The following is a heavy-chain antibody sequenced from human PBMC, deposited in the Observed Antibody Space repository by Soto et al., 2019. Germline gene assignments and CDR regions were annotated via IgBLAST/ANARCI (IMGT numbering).Heavy chain of an antibody. CDR1: GGTFSSYA. CDR3: ARDLVDTAMVAYYYYGMDV. D-gene: IGHD5-18*01. Sequence: SVKVSCKASGGTFSSYAISCVRQAPGQGLEWMGGIIPIFGTANYAQKFQGRVTITADESTSTAYMELSSLRSEDTAVYYCARDLVDTAMVAYYYYGMDVWGQGTTVTVSS. CDR2: IIPIFGTA. J-gene: IGHJ6*02. V-gene: IGHV1-69*13.